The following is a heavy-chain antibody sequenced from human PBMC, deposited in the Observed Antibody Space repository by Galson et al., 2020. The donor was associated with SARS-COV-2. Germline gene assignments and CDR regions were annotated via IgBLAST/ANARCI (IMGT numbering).Heavy chain of an antibody. Sequence: NSGGTLSLTCAASGFPFSTYSMNWVRLAPGKGLDWVSSISTNSTYTYYADPVKGRFSISRDNPRNSLYLQRNSLRAGDTAAYYCARDEGIRGYNIGGLCYALAAWGQGTTVTGSS. D-gene: IGHD1-1*01. CDR2: ISTNSTYT. V-gene: IGHV3-21*01. CDR1: GFPFSTYS. J-gene: IGHJ6*02. CDR3: ARDEGIRGYNIGGLCYALAA.